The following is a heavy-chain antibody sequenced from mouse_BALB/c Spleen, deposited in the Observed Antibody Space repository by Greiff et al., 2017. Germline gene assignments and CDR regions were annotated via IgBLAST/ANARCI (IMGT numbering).Heavy chain of an antibody. J-gene: IGHJ4*01. V-gene: IGHV1S137*01. Sequence: SGAELVRPGVSVKISCKGSGYTFTDYAMHWVKQSHAKSLEWIGVISTYYGDASYNQKFKGKATMTVDKSSSTAYMELARLTSEDSAIYYCARGYLGAMDYWGQGTSVTVSS. CDR1: GYTFTDYA. CDR3: ARGYLGAMDY. D-gene: IGHD1-2*01. CDR2: ISTYYGDA.